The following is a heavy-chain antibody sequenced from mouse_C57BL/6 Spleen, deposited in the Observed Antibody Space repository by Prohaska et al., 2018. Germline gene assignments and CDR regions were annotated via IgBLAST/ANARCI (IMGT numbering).Heavy chain of an antibody. CDR2: IYPGDGDT. J-gene: IGHJ2*01. CDR3: EREGYDYDDFDY. D-gene: IGHD2-4*01. Sequence: QVQLQQSGPELVKPGASVKLSCKASGYAFSSSWMNCVKHGPGKGLECIGRIYPGDGDTNYNGKFKGKATLTADKSSSTAYMQLSSLTSEDSAVYFGEREGYDYDDFDYWGQGTTLTVSS. V-gene: IGHV1-82*01. CDR1: GYAFSSSW.